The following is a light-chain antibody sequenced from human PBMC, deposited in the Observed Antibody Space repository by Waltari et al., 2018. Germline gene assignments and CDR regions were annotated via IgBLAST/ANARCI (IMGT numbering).Light chain of an antibody. CDR1: SSNIGNND. CDR2: DNN. V-gene: IGLV1-51*01. J-gene: IGLJ3*02. CDR3: ATWDSRLSVVV. Sequence: QPVLTQPPSASAAPGQRVTISSSGGSSNIGNNDVSWYQQFPGTAPKLLITDNNKRPFGIPDRFSGSKSGTSATLGITGLQTGDEADYYCATWDSRLSVVVFGGGTKVTVL.